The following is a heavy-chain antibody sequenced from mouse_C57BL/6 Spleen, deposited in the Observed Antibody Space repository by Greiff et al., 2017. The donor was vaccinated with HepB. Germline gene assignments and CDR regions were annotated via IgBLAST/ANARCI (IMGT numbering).Heavy chain of an antibody. V-gene: IGHV14-2*01. CDR1: GFNIKDYY. CDR2: IDPEDGET. D-gene: IGHD1-1*01. CDR3: ARDYGSRVRFAY. J-gene: IGHJ3*01. Sequence: VQLQQSGAELVKPGASVKLSCTASGFNIKDYYMHWVKQRPEQGLEWIGRIDPEDGETKYAPKFQGKATITADTSSNTAYMQRSSLTSEDTAVYSCARDYGSRVRFAYWGKGTLVTVSA.